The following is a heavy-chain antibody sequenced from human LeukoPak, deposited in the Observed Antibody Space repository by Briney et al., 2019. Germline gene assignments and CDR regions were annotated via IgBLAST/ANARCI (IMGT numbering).Heavy chain of an antibody. CDR1: GYTFTSYD. Sequence: ASVKVSCKASGYTFTSYDINWVRQATGQGLEWMGWMNPNSGNTGYAQKFQGRVTMTRNTSISTAYMELSRLRSDDTAVYYCAREVYGDYAFDYWGQGTLVTVSS. V-gene: IGHV1-8*01. CDR3: AREVYGDYAFDY. CDR2: MNPNSGNT. D-gene: IGHD4-17*01. J-gene: IGHJ4*02.